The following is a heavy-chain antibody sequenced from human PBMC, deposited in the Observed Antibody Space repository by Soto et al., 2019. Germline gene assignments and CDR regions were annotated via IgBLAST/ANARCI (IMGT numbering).Heavy chain of an antibody. D-gene: IGHD3-10*01. CDR1: GGTFSSYA. V-gene: IGHV1-69*12. CDR3: ASYVRGSYPPFENFDY. CDR2: IIPIFGTA. Sequence: QVQLVQSGAEVKKPGSSVKVSCKASGGTFSSYAISWVRQAPGQGLEWMGGIIPIFGTANYAQKFQGRVTITADEATSTAYMELSSLRSEDTAVYYCASYVRGSYPPFENFDYWGQGTLVTVSS. J-gene: IGHJ4*02.